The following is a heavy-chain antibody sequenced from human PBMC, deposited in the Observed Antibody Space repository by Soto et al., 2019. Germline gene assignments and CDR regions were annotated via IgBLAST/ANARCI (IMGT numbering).Heavy chain of an antibody. CDR3: ARELSAAGPCNISYYRMYV. CDR1: GYTFTGYY. Sequence: ASVKVSCKASGYTFTGYYMHWVRQAPGQGLEWMGWINPNSGGTNYAQKFQGWVTMTRDTSISTAYMELSRLRSDDTAVYYCARELSAAGPCNISYYRMYVWGQGTTVTVSS. V-gene: IGHV1-2*04. CDR2: INPNSGGT. J-gene: IGHJ6*02. D-gene: IGHD6-13*01.